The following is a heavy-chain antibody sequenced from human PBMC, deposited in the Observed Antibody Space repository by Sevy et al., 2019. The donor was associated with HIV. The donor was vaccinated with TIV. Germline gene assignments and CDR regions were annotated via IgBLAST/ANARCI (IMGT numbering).Heavy chain of an antibody. D-gene: IGHD5-12*01. J-gene: IGHJ4*02. CDR2: IGGDKKKS. CDR3: ANVVGGFSGFDY. V-gene: IGHV3-43*01. Sequence: GGSLRLSCGASGFKFDDHTMHWVRQAPGKGLQWVSFIGGDKKKSSYASSVQGRFSISRDNRRNTLYLQMHSLRIEDTGLYFCANVVGGFSGFDYWGQGTLVTVSS. CDR1: GFKFDDHT.